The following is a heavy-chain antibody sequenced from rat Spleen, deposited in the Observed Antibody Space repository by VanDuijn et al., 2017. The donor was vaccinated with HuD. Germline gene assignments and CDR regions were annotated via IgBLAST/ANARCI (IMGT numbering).Heavy chain of an antibody. CDR3: TRSNWEFPYWNFDF. CDR2: IWSNGDT. V-gene: IGHV2-77*01. J-gene: IGHJ1*01. CDR1: GFSLTSYG. D-gene: IGHD5-1*01. Sequence: QVQMKETGPGLVQTTQTLSVTCTVSGFSLTSYGVHWVRQAPGKGLEWMGVIWSNGDTHYNSVIKSRLNISRDTSKDQVFLKMNSLQTDDTAIYFCTRSNWEFPYWNFDFWGPGTMVTVSS.